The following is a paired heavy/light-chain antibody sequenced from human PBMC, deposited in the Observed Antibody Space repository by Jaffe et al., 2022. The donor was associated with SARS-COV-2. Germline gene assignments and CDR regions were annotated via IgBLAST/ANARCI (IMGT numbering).Heavy chain of an antibody. J-gene: IGHJ4*02. CDR1: GFTFSSYG. CDR3: ARDRGYCSGDSCYYYFDF. CDR2: ISSSSNNI. V-gene: IGHV3-48*02. D-gene: IGHD2-15*01. Sequence: EVQLVESGGGLVQPGGSLRLSCAASGFTFSSYGMNWVRQAPGKGLEWVSYISSSSNNIYYADSVKGRFTISRDNAKNSLFLKMNSLRDEDTAVYYCARDRGYCSGDSCYYYFDFWGQGNLVTVSS.
Light chain of an antibody. CDR2: GAS. Sequence: EIVLTQSPGTLSLSPGERAALSCRASQSISNSYLSWYQQKPGQAPRLLIYGASSRATGIPDRFSGSGSGTDFTLTIRRLEPEDFAVYYCQRYGSSPMYTFGQGTKLEIK. V-gene: IGKV3-20*01. J-gene: IGKJ2*01. CDR3: QRYGSSPMYT. CDR1: QSISNSY.